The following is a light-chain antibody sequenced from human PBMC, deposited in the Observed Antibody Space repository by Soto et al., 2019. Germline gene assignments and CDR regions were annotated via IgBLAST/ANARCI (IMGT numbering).Light chain of an antibody. CDR2: KAT. Sequence: DIQMTQSPSTLSASVGDRVTITCRASQSISSWLAWYQQKPGKAPKLLIYKATSLESGVPSRFSGSRSGTEFTLTISSLPPDDFATYYCQQYDSDPTWTFGQGTKVEI. J-gene: IGKJ1*01. CDR3: QQYDSDPTWT. V-gene: IGKV1-5*03. CDR1: QSISSW.